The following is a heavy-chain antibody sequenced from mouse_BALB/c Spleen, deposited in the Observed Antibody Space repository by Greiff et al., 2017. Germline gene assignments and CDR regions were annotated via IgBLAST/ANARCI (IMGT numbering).Heavy chain of an antibody. V-gene: IGHV1S81*02. CDR2: INPSNGRT. D-gene: IGHD2-1*01. CDR1: GYTFTSYW. Sequence: QVQLKQPGAELVKPGASVKLSCKASGYTFTSYWMHWVKQRPGQGLEWIGEINPSNGRTNYNEKFKSKATLTVDKSSSTAYMQLSSLTSEDSAVYYCARPGSYYGFAYWGQGTLVTVSA. J-gene: IGHJ3*01. CDR3: ARPGSYYGFAY.